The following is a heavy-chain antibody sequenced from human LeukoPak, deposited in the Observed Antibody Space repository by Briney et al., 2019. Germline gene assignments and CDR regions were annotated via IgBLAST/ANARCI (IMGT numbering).Heavy chain of an antibody. J-gene: IGHJ3*02. CDR3: RGSGAIVGADNAFDI. CDR2: INWNGGST. CDR1: GFTFDDYG. Sequence: TGGSLCLSCAASGFTFDDYGMSWVRQAPGKGLEWVSGINWNGGSTGYADSVKGRFTISRDNAKNSLYLQMNSLRAEDTAVYSCRGSGAIVGADNAFDIWGQGTMVTVSS. V-gene: IGHV3-20*04. D-gene: IGHD1-26*01.